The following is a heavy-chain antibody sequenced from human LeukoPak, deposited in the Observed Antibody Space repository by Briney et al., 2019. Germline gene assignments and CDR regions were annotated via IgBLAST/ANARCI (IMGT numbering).Heavy chain of an antibody. Sequence: PSETLSLTCTVSGGSISSSSYYWGWIRQPPGKGLEWIGSIYYSGSTYYNPSLKSRVTISVDTSKNQFSLKLSSVTAADTAVYYCARLSSVIDYWGQRTLVTVSS. D-gene: IGHD6-6*01. CDR3: ARLSSVIDY. CDR2: IYYSGST. V-gene: IGHV4-39*01. CDR1: GGSISSSSYY. J-gene: IGHJ4*02.